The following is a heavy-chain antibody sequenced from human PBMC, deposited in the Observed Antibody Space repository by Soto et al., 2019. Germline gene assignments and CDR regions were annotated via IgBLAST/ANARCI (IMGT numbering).Heavy chain of an antibody. CDR3: TTEDRRRAVTTALWPGVYYYYGMDV. D-gene: IGHD4-17*01. CDR1: GFTFSNAW. Sequence: EVQLVESGGGLVKPGGSLRLSCAASGFTFSNAWMSWVRQAPGKGLEWVGRIKSKTDGGTTDYAAPVKGRFTISRDESKNTLYLQMNSLKAEETAVYYCTTEDRRRAVTTALWPGVYYYYGMDVWGQGTTVTVSS. J-gene: IGHJ6*02. V-gene: IGHV3-15*01. CDR2: IKSKTDGGTT.